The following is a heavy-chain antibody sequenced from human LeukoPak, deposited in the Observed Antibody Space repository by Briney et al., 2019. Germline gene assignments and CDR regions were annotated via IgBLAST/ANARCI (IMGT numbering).Heavy chain of an antibody. Sequence: GGSLRLSCAASGFTFSSYGMHWVRQAPGKGLEWVAFIRYDGSNKYYADSVKGRFTISRDNSKNTLYLQMNSLRAEDTAVYYCARDRDIVVVVAATPDYWGQGTLVTVSS. CDR3: ARDRDIVVVVAATPDY. CDR2: IRYDGSNK. V-gene: IGHV3-30*02. D-gene: IGHD2-15*01. CDR1: GFTFSSYG. J-gene: IGHJ4*02.